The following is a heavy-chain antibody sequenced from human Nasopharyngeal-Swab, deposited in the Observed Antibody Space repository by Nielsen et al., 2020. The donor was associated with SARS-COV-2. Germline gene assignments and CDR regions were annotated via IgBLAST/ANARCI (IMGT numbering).Heavy chain of an antibody. Sequence: WVRQAPGQRPEWMGWINAATGKTKYSQKFQDRVTITRDTSANTAYVELSSLKSEDTAVYYCARGTPVAGTGHLWDYWGQGTLVTVS. CDR2: INAATGKT. V-gene: IGHV1-3*01. CDR3: ARGTPVAGTGHLWDY. D-gene: IGHD6-19*01. J-gene: IGHJ4*02.